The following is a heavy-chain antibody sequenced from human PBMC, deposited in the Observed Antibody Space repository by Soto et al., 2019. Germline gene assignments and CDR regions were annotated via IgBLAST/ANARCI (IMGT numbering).Heavy chain of an antibody. CDR2: ISGGGDT. D-gene: IGHD3-16*01. Sequence: PGGSLRLSCAASGFPFSIFEMNWVRQAPGKGLEWLSYISGGGDTYYADSVKGRFTISRDNAKNSLYLQMTSLRVEDTAVYFCVGGGMSYFDHWGQGALVTVSS. V-gene: IGHV3-48*03. J-gene: IGHJ4*02. CDR1: GFPFSIFE. CDR3: VGGGMSYFDH.